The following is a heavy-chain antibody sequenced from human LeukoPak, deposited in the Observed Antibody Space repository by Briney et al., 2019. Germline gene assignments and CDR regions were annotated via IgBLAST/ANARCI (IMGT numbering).Heavy chain of an antibody. V-gene: IGHV3-9*01. CDR1: GFTFSSYA. CDR2: ISWNSGSI. Sequence: GGSLRLSCAASGFTFSSYAMSWVRQAPGKGLEWVSGISWNSGSIGYADSVKGRFTISRDNAKNSLYLQMNSLRAEDTALYYCATGYSSSWYSNVDYWGQGTLVTVSS. J-gene: IGHJ4*02. D-gene: IGHD6-13*01. CDR3: ATGYSSSWYSNVDY.